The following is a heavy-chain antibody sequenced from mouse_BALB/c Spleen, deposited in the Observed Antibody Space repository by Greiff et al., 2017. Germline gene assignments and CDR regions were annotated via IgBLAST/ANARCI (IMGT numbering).Heavy chain of an antibody. CDR1: GFNIKDYY. CDR3: ALVDY. J-gene: IGHJ2*01. V-gene: IGHV14-1*02. CDR2: IDPENGNT. Sequence: VQLQQSGAELVRPGALVKLSCKASGFNIKDYYMHWVKQRPEQGLEWIGWIDPENGNTIYDPKFQGKASITADTSSNPAYLQLSSLTSEDTAVYYCALVDYWGQGTTLTVSS.